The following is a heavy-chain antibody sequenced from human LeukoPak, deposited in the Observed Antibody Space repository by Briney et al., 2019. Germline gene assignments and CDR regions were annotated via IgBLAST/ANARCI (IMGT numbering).Heavy chain of an antibody. CDR3: ARDRPGGQWFES. V-gene: IGHV4-39*02. J-gene: IGHJ5*01. Sequence: PSEALSLTCTVSGGSISSSSYYWGWIRQPPGKGLEWIGSIYYSGSTYYNPSLKSRVTISVDTSKNQFSLKLSSVTAADTAVYYCARDRPGGQWFESWGQGTLVTVSS. CDR2: IYYSGST. CDR1: GGSISSSSYY.